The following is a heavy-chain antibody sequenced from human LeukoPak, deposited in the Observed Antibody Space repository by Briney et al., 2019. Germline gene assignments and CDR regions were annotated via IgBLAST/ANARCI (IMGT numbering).Heavy chain of an antibody. CDR3: ARGEDY. J-gene: IGHJ4*02. D-gene: IGHD1-26*01. CDR2: IYTSGNN. V-gene: IGHV4-61*02. Sequence: SETLSLTCTVSGGSLSSGSYYWSWIRQPAGRGLEWIGRIYTSGNNNYNPPLKGRATTSVDTYKHQFSLKLGSVTAADTAVYYCARGEDYWGQGTLVRVSS. CDR1: GGSLSSGSYY.